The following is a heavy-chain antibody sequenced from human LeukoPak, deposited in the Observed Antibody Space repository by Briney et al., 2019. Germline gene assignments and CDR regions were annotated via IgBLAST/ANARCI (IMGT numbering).Heavy chain of an antibody. J-gene: IGHJ4*02. CDR2: ISDDGTHT. CDR1: GFTFSSFW. CDR3: TRVFATGPSFDY. Sequence: GESLRLPCAASGFTFSSFWMHWVRQSPGKGLEWVSRISDDGTHTGYADSVKGRFTISRDNAKNTLYLQMNSLRADDTAVYYCTRVFATGPSFDYWGQGTLVTVSS. V-gene: IGHV3-74*01. D-gene: IGHD3-9*01.